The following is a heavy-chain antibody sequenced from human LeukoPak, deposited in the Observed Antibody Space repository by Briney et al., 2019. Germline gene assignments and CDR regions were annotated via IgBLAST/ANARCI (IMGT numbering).Heavy chain of an antibody. Sequence: GGSLRLSCAASGFTFSSYAMSWVRQAPGKGLEWVSAISGSGGSTYYADSVKGRFTISRDNSKNTLYLQMNSLRAEDTAVYYCAKTGYYDSSGYRQKSSPYYMDVWGQGTMVIVSS. CDR2: ISGSGGST. CDR1: GFTFSSYA. V-gene: IGHV3-23*01. CDR3: AKTGYYDSSGYRQKSSPYYMDV. D-gene: IGHD3-22*01. J-gene: IGHJ6*03.